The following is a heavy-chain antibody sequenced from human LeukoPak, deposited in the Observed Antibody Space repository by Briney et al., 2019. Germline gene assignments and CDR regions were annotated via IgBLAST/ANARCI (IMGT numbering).Heavy chain of an antibody. CDR2: IWYDGSNK. CDR3: ARAPYTYYGDYFDH. V-gene: IGHV3-33*01. D-gene: IGHD4-17*01. Sequence: GGSLRLSCAASGFTFSSYGMHWVRQAPGKGLEWVAVIWYDGSNKYYADSVKGRFTISRDNSKNTLYLQMNSLRAEDTAVYYCARAPYTYYGDYFDHWGQGTLVTVSS. CDR1: GFTFSSYG. J-gene: IGHJ4*02.